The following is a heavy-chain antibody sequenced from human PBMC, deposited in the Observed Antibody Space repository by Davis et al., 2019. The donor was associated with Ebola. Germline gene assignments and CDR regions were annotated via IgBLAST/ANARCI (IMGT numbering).Heavy chain of an antibody. CDR1: GFTFSSYA. CDR3: AKDSRRDIEGAHGRFDN. CDR2: MSPDGGNK. D-gene: IGHD1-26*01. J-gene: IGHJ4*02. Sequence: PGGSLRLSCAASGFTFSSYAMHWVRQAPGKGLEWVAVMSPDGGNKNFADSVKGRFTISRDNSKNTLYLQMNSLRAEDTAVYYCAKDSRRDIEGAHGRFDNWGQGTLVTVSS. V-gene: IGHV3-30*04.